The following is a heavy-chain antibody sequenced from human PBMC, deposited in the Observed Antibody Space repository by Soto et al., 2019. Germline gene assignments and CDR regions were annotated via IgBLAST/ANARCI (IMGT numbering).Heavy chain of an antibody. D-gene: IGHD3-3*01. Sequence: QVQLVQSGAEVKKPGASVKVSCKASGYTFTSYGISWVRQAPGQGLEWMGWISAYNGNTNYAQKLQGRVTMTTDTSTSTAYMELRSLRSVDTAVYYFARAHPRITIFGLVVYYGMDVWGQGTTVTVSS. V-gene: IGHV1-18*01. CDR1: GYTFTSYG. CDR2: ISAYNGNT. J-gene: IGHJ6*02. CDR3: ARAHPRITIFGLVVYYGMDV.